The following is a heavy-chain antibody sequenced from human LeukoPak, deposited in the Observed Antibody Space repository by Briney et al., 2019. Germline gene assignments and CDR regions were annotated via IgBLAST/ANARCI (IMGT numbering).Heavy chain of an antibody. CDR2: ISGSGGST. CDR3: AGSSCFDY. V-gene: IGHV3-23*01. Sequence: ETLSLTCAVYGGSFSGYYWSWIRQPPGKGLEWVSAISGSGGSTYYADSVKGRFTISRDNSKNTLYLQMNSLRAEDTAVYYCAGSSCFDYWGQGTLVTVSS. CDR1: GGSFSGYY. D-gene: IGHD6-13*01. J-gene: IGHJ4*02.